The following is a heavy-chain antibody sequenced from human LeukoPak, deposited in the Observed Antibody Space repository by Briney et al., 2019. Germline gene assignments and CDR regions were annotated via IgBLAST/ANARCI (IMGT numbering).Heavy chain of an antibody. CDR3: VKDMHDVPGSLDHQFGMDV. J-gene: IGHJ6*02. Sequence: PGGSLRLSCAASGFTFDDYTMHWVRQVPGKGLEWVSAITWNSGGIGYADSVRGRFTIARDNAKNSLYLQMDSLRPEDTALYYCVKDMHDVPGSLDHQFGMDVWGQGTTVTVSS. CDR1: GFTFDDYT. D-gene: IGHD2-2*01. CDR2: ITWNSGGI. V-gene: IGHV3-9*01.